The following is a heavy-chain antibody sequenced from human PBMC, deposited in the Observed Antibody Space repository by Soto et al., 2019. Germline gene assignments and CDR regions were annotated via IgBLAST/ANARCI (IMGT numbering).Heavy chain of an antibody. V-gene: IGHV4-4*02. CDR1: GASITNNNW. CDR3: ARGLLLRYFDWLPYYFDY. CDR2: IYHRGAT. D-gene: IGHD3-9*01. J-gene: IGHJ4*02. Sequence: SETLSLTCGVSGASITNNNWWSWVRRPPGKGLEWIGEIYHRGATNYSPSLKSRVTISVDQSKNQFSLKLSSVTAADTAVYYCARGLLLRYFDWLPYYFDYWGQGTLVTVSS.